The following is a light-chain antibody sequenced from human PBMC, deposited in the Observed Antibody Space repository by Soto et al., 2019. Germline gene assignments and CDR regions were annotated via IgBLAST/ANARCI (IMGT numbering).Light chain of an antibody. CDR3: QQNNRWPHIT. CDR2: AVS. Sequence: EIVLTQSPGTLSLSPGERATLSCRASQSVSSNHLAWYHHKPGEAPRLLIYAVSTMPTGIPPRFSGSGSGTQFTLTISRLQSEDSAVYFCQQNNRWPHITFGQGTRLEI. J-gene: IGKJ5*01. CDR1: QSVSSN. V-gene: IGKV3-15*01.